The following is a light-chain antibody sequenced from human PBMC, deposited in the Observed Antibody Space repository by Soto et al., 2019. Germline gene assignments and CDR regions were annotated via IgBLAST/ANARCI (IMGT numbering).Light chain of an antibody. J-gene: IGKJ4*01. CDR2: DAS. Sequence: DIQMTQSPSTLSASVGDRVTITCRASRGISNWLAWYQQRPGIAPKLLIFDASILQSGVPSRFSGSGSGTEFTLSNSRLQTDDFATYYCQQYGSFSPITFGGGTKVEI. CDR1: RGISNW. CDR3: QQYGSFSPIT. V-gene: IGKV1-5*01.